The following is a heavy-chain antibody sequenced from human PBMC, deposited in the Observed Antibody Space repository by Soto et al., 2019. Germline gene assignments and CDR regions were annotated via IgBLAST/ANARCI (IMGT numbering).Heavy chain of an antibody. J-gene: IGHJ4*02. Sequence: SETLSLTCTVSGASINSGGYSWTWIRQPPGEGLEWIGYFSHTGGTYYNPSLKSRVIISIDGSKNHLSLKLKSVTAADTAVYYCARLNGDPDSWGQGTLVTVSS. V-gene: IGHV4-30-2*01. CDR2: FSHTGGT. D-gene: IGHD7-27*01. CDR1: GASINSGGYS. CDR3: ARLNGDPDS.